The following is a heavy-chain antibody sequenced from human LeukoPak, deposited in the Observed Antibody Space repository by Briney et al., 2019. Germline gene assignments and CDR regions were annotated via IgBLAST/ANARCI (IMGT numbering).Heavy chain of an antibody. CDR3: ARDRHGYSSSWSFDI. Sequence: PSETLSLTCIVSGGSISSSSSYWGWIRQPPGKGLEWIGSISYGGSPYYTPSLKSRVTISVDTSKNQFSLKLRSATAADTAVYYCARDRHGYSSSWSFDIWGQGTVVSVSS. V-gene: IGHV4-39*07. J-gene: IGHJ3*02. CDR2: ISYGGSP. D-gene: IGHD6-13*01. CDR1: GGSISSSSSY.